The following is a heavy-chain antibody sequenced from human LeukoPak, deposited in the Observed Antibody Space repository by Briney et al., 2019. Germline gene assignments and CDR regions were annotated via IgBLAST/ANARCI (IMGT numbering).Heavy chain of an antibody. J-gene: IGHJ2*01. CDR3: ARVYYSRSYDYWYFDL. CDR2: IYYSGST. D-gene: IGHD6-13*01. Sequence: SQTLSPTCTVSGGSISSGSYYWSWIRQPPGKGLEWIGYIYYSGSTNYNPSLKSRVIISVDTSKNQFSLKLSSVTAADTAVYYCARVYYSRSYDYWYFDLWGRGTLVTVSS. CDR1: GGSISSGSYY. V-gene: IGHV4-61*01.